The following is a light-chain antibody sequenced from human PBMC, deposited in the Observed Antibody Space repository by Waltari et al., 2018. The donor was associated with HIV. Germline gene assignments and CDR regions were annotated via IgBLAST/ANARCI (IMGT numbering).Light chain of an antibody. CDR1: QGIRND. CDR3: FQHNDYPFT. J-gene: IGKJ2*01. CDR2: AAS. Sequence: DIQMPQSPSSLSASVGERVTSTCRASQGIRNDLSWYQQKPGTAPKRLIYAASTLQSGVPSRFSGSGSGTDFTLTISSLQPEDFATYYCFQHNDYPFTFGQGTKLDI. V-gene: IGKV1-17*01.